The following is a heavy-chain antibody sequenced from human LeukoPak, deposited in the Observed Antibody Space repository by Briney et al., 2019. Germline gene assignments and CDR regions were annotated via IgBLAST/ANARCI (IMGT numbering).Heavy chain of an antibody. Sequence: SVKVSCKASGGTFSSYAISWVRQAPGQGLEWMGGIIPIFGTANYAQKFQGGVTITADESTGTAYMELSSLRSEDTAVYYCARDRGITGTRTLFDPWGQGTLVTVSS. J-gene: IGHJ5*02. CDR3: ARDRGITGTRTLFDP. V-gene: IGHV1-69*13. CDR1: GGTFSSYA. CDR2: IIPIFGTA. D-gene: IGHD1-20*01.